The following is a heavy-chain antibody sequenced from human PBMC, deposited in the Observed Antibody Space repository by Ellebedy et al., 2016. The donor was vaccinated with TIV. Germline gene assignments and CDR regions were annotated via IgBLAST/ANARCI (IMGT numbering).Heavy chain of an antibody. CDR1: GFTFSSYG. V-gene: IGHV3-30*03. J-gene: IGHJ6*02. D-gene: IGHD3-22*01. CDR3: ARLYYYDSSGYYYGHYYYYGMDV. CDR2: ISYDGSNK. Sequence: GESLKISCAASGFTFSSYGMHWVRQAPGKGLEWVAVISYDGSNKYYADSVKGRFTISRDNSKNTLYLQMNSLRAEDTAVYYCARLYYYDSSGYYYGHYYYYGMDVWGQGTTVTVSS.